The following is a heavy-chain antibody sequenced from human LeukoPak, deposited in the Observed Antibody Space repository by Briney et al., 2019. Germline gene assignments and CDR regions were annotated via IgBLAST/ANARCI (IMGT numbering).Heavy chain of an antibody. D-gene: IGHD4-23*01. J-gene: IGHJ4*02. CDR2: ISSSSSYI. V-gene: IGHV3-21*01. CDR3: ARDPNKCGGNCNFVDY. CDR1: GFTFRSYA. Sequence: PGGSLRLSCAASGFTFRSYAMSWVRQAPGKGLEWVSSISSSSSYIYYADSVKGRFIISRDNAKNSLFLQMNSLRAEDTAVYYCARDPNKCGGNCNFVDYWGQGTLVTVSS.